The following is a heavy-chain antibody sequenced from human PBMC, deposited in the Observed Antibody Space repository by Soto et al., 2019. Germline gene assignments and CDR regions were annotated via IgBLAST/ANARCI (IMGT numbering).Heavy chain of an antibody. J-gene: IGHJ5*02. V-gene: IGHV1-18*01. CDR2: ISAYFGNR. CDR3: ASSTDGTWFDP. D-gene: IGHD1-1*01. Sequence: ASVKVSCKASGYTFTSYGISWVRQAPGQGLEWMGWISAYFGNRNYAQKLRDRVTFTTDASTSTAYMELSSLRSEDTAVYYCASSTDGTWFDPWGQGTLVTVSS. CDR1: GYTFTSYG.